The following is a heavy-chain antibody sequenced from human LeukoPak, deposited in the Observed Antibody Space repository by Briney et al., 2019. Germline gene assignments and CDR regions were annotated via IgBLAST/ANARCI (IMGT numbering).Heavy chain of an antibody. CDR2: IYYSGST. J-gene: IGHJ6*02. CDR3: ARHLYGGPVNYYGMDF. CDR1: GDSISTHY. Sequence: SETLSLTCTVSGDSISTHYWSWVRQPPGKGLEWIGYIYYSGSTDYNPSLKSRVTISVDTSKKHFSLRLSSVTAADTAVYYCARHLYGGPVNYYGMDFWGQGTTVIVS. D-gene: IGHD4-23*01. V-gene: IGHV4-59*08.